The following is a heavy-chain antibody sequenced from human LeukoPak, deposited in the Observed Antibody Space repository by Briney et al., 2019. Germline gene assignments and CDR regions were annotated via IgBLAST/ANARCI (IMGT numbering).Heavy chain of an antibody. J-gene: IGHJ4*02. V-gene: IGHV1-69*13. CDR3: ARGRMKGGPQFPFDY. D-gene: IGHD5-24*01. Sequence: SVKVSCKASGYTFTSYDINWVRQATGQGLEWMGGIIPIFGTTNYAQRFQGRVTITADESTSTAYMELSSLRSEDTALYYCARGRMKGGPQFPFDYWGQGTLVTVSS. CDR1: GYTFTSYD. CDR2: IIPIFGTT.